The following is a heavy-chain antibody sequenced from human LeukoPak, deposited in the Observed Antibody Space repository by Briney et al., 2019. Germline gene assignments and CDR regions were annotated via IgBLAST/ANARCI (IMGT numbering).Heavy chain of an antibody. Sequence: PSETLSLTCTVSGDSISSYYWYWFRQPPGKELEWIACIYYSGITHYNPSLKSRVTISLDTSKNQFSLRLSSVTAADTAVYYCAREGIVRTYDQWGQETLVTVSS. CDR3: AREGIVRTYDQ. D-gene: IGHD2/OR15-2a*01. V-gene: IGHV4-59*12. CDR2: IYYSGIT. CDR1: GDSISSYY. J-gene: IGHJ4*02.